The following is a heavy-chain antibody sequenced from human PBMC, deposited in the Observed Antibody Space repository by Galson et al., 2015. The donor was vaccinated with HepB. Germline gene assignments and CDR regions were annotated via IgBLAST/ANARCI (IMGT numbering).Heavy chain of an antibody. J-gene: IGHJ3*02. CDR3: ARDEGYCSGGSCYPDAFDI. CDR1: GFTFSSYG. V-gene: IGHV3-23*01. D-gene: IGHD2-15*01. Sequence: SLRLSCAASGFTFSSYGMSWVRQAPGKGLEWVSVFTGSGGGTYYADSVKGRFTISRDNAKNSLYLQMNSLRAEDTAVYYCARDEGYCSGGSCYPDAFDIWGQGTMVTVSS. CDR2: FTGSGGGT.